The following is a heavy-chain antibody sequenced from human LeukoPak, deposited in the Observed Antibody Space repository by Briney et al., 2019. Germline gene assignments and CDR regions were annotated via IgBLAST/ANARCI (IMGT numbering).Heavy chain of an antibody. CDR2: IYHSGST. V-gene: IGHV4-38-2*02. CDR1: GYSISSGYY. D-gene: IGHD6-6*01. Sequence: SETLSLTCTVSGYSISSGYYWGWIRQPPGKGLEWIGSIYHSGSTYYNPSLKSRVTISVDTSKNQFSLKLSSVTAADTAVYYCARDGRSSNRGYNWFDPWGQGTLVTVSS. CDR3: ARDGRSSNRGYNWFDP. J-gene: IGHJ5*02.